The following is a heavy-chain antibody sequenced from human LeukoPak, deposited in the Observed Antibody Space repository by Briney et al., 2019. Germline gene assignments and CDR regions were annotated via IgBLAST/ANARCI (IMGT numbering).Heavy chain of an antibody. D-gene: IGHD3-9*01. J-gene: IGHJ4*02. CDR2: INAANGNT. CDR3: ARGHIFLAGNEGLDY. Sequence: GASVKVSCKASGGTFSSYAISWVRQAPGQGLEWMGWINAANGNTKYSPKFQDRVTITSDTSASTAYMELNSLRFEDTAIYYCARGHIFLAGNEGLDYWGQGTLVTASS. CDR1: GGTFSSYA. V-gene: IGHV1-3*01.